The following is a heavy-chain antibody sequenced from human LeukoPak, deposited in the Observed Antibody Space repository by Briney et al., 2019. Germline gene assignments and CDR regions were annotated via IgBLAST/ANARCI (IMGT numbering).Heavy chain of an antibody. D-gene: IGHD3-9*01. Sequence: KTSETLSLTCTVSGGSISSSSYYWGWIRQPPGKGLEWIGSIYYSGSTYYNPSLKSRVTISVDTSKNQFSLKLSSVTAADTAVYYCARQYSDILTGYHRGELYWYFDLWGRAPWSLSRQ. CDR2: IYYSGST. V-gene: IGHV4-39*01. J-gene: IGHJ2*01. CDR3: ARQYSDILTGYHRGELYWYFDL. CDR1: GGSISSSSYY.